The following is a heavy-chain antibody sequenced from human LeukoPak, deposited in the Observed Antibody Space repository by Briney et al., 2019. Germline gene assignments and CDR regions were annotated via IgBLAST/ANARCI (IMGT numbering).Heavy chain of an antibody. V-gene: IGHV1-2*02. CDR3: ARAIYSSSWYDY. D-gene: IGHD6-13*01. J-gene: IGHJ4*02. Sequence: ASVKVSCKASGYTFTGYYMHWVRQAPGQGLEWMGWIHPNSGGTNYAQKFQGRVTMTRDTSISTAHMELSRLRSDDTAVYYCARAIYSSSWYDYWGQGTLVTVPS. CDR1: GYTFTGYY. CDR2: IHPNSGGT.